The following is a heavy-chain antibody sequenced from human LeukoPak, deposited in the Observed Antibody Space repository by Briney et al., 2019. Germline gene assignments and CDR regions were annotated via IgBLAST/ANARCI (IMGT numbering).Heavy chain of an antibody. J-gene: IGHJ4*02. CDR3: AYEYSILGSFDY. Sequence: ASVKVSCKVSGYTLTELSMHWVRQAPGKGLEWMGGFDPEDGETIYAQRFQGRVTMTEDTSTDTAYMELSSLRSEDTAVYYCAYEYSILGSFDYWGQGTLVTVSS. D-gene: IGHD6-6*01. CDR1: GYTLTELS. CDR2: FDPEDGET. V-gene: IGHV1-24*01.